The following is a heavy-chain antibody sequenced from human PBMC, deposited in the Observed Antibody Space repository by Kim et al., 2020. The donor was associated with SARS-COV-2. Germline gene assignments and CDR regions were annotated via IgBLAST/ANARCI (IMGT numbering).Heavy chain of an antibody. CDR1: NFIFSTFG. D-gene: IGHD6-19*01. V-gene: IGHV3-33*08. J-gene: IGHJ1*01. Sequence: GGSLRLSCAASNFIFSTFGFHWVRQAPGKGLEWLAVILSDGRHKFNADSVKGRFTISRDNSKNTLYLEMNRVKGEDTAVYHCARAAQRSGWATEFWGQGTLVSVSS. CDR3: ARAAQRSGWATEF. CDR2: ILSDGRHK.